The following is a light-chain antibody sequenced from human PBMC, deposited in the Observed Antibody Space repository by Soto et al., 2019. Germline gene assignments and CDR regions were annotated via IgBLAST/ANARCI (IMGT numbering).Light chain of an antibody. CDR2: ATS. Sequence: EIVLTQSPGALSVSPGERVTISCRASQSITSSYLAWYQQKPGQAPRLLIFATSTRATGIPDSFSGSGSGTDFTFTISRLEPEEFAVYYCHQYGSSTPMYTFGQGTKLEIK. CDR3: HQYGSSTPMYT. CDR1: QSITSSY. J-gene: IGKJ2*01. V-gene: IGKV3-20*01.